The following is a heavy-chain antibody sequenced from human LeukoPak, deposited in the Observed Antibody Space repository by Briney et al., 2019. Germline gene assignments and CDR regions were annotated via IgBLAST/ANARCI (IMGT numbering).Heavy chain of an antibody. CDR3: SRGQDWFPEL. D-gene: IGHD3/OR15-3a*01. Sequence: PGGSLRLSCAASGFSFSSYEMNWVRQAPGKGLEWVSYISSSGGTRNYADSVKGRFTISRDNARKSLYLQKDSLRAGDTAVYYCSRGQDWFPELGGQGTLVTVSS. CDR1: GFSFSSYE. V-gene: IGHV3-48*03. J-gene: IGHJ4*02. CDR2: ISSSGGTR.